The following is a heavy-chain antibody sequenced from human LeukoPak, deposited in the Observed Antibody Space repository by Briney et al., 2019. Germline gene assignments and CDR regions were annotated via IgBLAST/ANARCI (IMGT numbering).Heavy chain of an antibody. V-gene: IGHV3-30*02. CDR2: IRYDGSNK. CDR1: GFTFSSYG. D-gene: IGHD2-2*02. CDR3: AKLSRVVVPAVTPTDQLDDY. J-gene: IGHJ4*02. Sequence: GGSLRLSCAASGFTFSSYGMHWVRQAPGKGLEWVAFIRYDGSNKYYADSVKGRFTISRDNSKNTLYLQMNSLRAEDTAVYYCAKLSRVVVPAVTPTDQLDDYWGQGTLVTVSS.